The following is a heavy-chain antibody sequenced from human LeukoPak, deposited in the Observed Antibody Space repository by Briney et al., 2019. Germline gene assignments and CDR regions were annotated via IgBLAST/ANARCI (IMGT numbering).Heavy chain of an antibody. Sequence: ASVKVSCKASGYTFTSYYMHWVRQAPGQGLEWMGVINPSGGSTSYAQKFQGRVTMTRDTSTSTVYTELSSLRSEDTAVYYCARGPRAQGLQYDYGDYLSWGIFDYWGQGTLVTVSS. CDR1: GYTFTSYY. CDR2: INPSGGST. J-gene: IGHJ4*02. CDR3: ARGPRAQGLQYDYGDYLSWGIFDY. V-gene: IGHV1-46*01. D-gene: IGHD4-17*01.